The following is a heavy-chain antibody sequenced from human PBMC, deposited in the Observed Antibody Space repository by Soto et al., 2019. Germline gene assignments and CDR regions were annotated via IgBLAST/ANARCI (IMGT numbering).Heavy chain of an antibody. CDR3: AGNPKTADEGPAPSQHS. CDR2: INAGNGNT. J-gene: IGHJ5*02. CDR1: GYAFTCYS. Sequence: ASAKASSEAPGYAFTCYSMHSVHHDPEQRLEWMGWINAGNGNTKYSQKFQGRVTITRDTSASTAYMELSSLRSEDTAVYYCAGNPKTADEGPAPSQHSWGKGPLIT. D-gene: IGHD3-3*02. V-gene: IGHV1-3*01.